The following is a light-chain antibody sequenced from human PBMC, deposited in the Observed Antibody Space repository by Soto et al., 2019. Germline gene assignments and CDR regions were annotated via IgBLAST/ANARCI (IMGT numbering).Light chain of an antibody. CDR2: EVS. CDR3: CSYVGSSTFVV. CDR1: SSDVGSYNL. V-gene: IGLV2-23*02. Sequence: QSALTQPASVSGSPGQSITISCTGSSSDVGSYNLVSWYQQHPGKAPKLMIYEVSKRPSGVSNRFSGSKSGNTASLTISGLQAEDEAGYYCCSYVGSSTFVVFGGGTKVTVL. J-gene: IGLJ2*01.